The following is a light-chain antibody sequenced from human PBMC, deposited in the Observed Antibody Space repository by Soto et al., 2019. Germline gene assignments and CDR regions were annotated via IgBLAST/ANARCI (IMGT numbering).Light chain of an antibody. J-gene: IGLJ2*01. Sequence: QSVLTQPASVSGSPGQSITISCTGTSSDVGGYNYVSWYQQHPGKAPKLMIYEVSNRPSGVSNRFSGSKSGNTASLTISGLLAEDEADYYCSSYTSSSTPVVFGGGTEVTVL. CDR3: SSYTSSSTPVV. CDR1: SSDVGGYNY. V-gene: IGLV2-14*01. CDR2: EVS.